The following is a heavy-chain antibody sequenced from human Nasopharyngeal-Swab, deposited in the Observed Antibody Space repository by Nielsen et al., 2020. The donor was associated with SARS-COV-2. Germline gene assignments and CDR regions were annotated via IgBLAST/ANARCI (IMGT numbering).Heavy chain of an antibody. J-gene: IGHJ3*02. Sequence: GESLKISCAASGFTLSNYWIHWGRQTPGKGLRWVSRINTDASRTSYADSVKGRFTISRDNAKNTVYLQMNSLRGEDTAVYYCTRVDVHDAFDMWGKGTMVTVSS. CDR2: INTDASRT. CDR1: GFTLSNYW. CDR3: TRVDVHDAFDM. V-gene: IGHV3-74*01. D-gene: IGHD3-16*01.